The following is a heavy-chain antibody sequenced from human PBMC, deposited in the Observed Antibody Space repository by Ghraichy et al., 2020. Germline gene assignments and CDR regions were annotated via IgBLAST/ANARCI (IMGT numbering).Heavy chain of an antibody. J-gene: IGHJ4*02. Sequence: SGPTLVKPTQNLTLTCTFSGFSLTTDGVGVGWIRQPPGKALEWLAVIYWDDDKRYSPSLETRLTITKDTSKNQVVLTMTNMDPVDTGTYYCAYRRSTVTTRYFDYWGQGTLVTVSS. CDR1: GFSLTTDGVG. V-gene: IGHV2-5*02. CDR2: IYWDDDK. CDR3: AYRRSTVTTRYFDY. D-gene: IGHD4-17*01.